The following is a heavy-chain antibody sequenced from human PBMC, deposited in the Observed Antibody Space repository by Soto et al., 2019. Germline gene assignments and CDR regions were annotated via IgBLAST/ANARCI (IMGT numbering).Heavy chain of an antibody. CDR3: AKDRDYPRDQFHY. Sequence: DVQLLESGGGLVQPGGSLRLSCTASGFTFTYYAFSWVRQAPGKGLEWVSAISANGQGIYYADSVRGRFTISRDNSKNTVILHMDSLRAEDTAVYYCAKDRDYPRDQFHYWGQGTLVTVSS. V-gene: IGHV3-23*01. CDR2: ISANGQGI. CDR1: GFTFTYYA. D-gene: IGHD2-2*01. J-gene: IGHJ4*02.